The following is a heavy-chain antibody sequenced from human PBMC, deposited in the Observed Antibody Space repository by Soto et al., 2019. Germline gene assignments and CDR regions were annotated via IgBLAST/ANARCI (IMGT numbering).Heavy chain of an antibody. J-gene: IGHJ5*02. Sequence: SETLSLTCTVSGGSISSGGYYWSWIRQHPGKGLKWIGYIYYSGSTYYKQSLKSRVTISVDKSKNQYSLKLRSVTAAETAVKYCARDAQAFRRTAKTAAEYQLLLPSGWFDPWGQGTLVTVSS. V-gene: IGHV4-31*03. CDR1: GGSISSGGYY. CDR3: ARDAQAFRRTAKTAAEYQLLLPSGWFDP. D-gene: IGHD2-2*01. CDR2: IYYSGST.